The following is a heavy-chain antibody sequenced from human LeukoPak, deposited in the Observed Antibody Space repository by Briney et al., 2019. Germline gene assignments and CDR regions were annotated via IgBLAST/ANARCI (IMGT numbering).Heavy chain of an antibody. Sequence: GGSLRLSCAASGFTFSSYEMNWVRQAPGKGLEWVSYISSSGSTIYYADSVKGRFTISRDNSKNTLYLQMNNLRAEDTAVYYCARVRVFAKLSVVRPREVNCFAPWGQGTLVTVSS. CDR1: GFTFSSYE. D-gene: IGHD2-21*01. V-gene: IGHV3-48*03. J-gene: IGHJ5*02. CDR3: ARVRVFAKLSVVRPREVNCFAP. CDR2: ISSSGSTI.